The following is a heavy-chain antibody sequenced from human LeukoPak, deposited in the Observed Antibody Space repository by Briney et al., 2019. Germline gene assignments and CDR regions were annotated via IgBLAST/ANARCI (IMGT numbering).Heavy chain of an antibody. Sequence: GASVTVSCKAPGGTFSSYAISWVRQAPGQGLEWMGGIIPIFGTANYAQKFQGRVTITADESTSTAYMELSSLRSEDTAVYYCASRITMVSGFDYWGQGTLVTVSS. CDR3: ASRITMVSGFDY. CDR2: IIPIFGTA. D-gene: IGHD3-10*01. J-gene: IGHJ4*02. CDR1: GGTFSSYA. V-gene: IGHV1-69*13.